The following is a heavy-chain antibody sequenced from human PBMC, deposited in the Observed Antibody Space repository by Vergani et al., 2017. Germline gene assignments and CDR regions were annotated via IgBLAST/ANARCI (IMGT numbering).Heavy chain of an antibody. V-gene: IGHV3-30*02. J-gene: IGHJ3*02. CDR1: GFTFSSCG. CDR2: IRYDGSNK. Sequence: QVQLVQSGAEVKKPGASVKVSCKASGFTFSSCGMHWVRQAPGKGLEWVAFIRYDGSNKYYADSVKGRFTISRDNSKNTLPLQMNSLRAEDTAVYYCAKCLNWNDDLVFDIWGQGTMVTVSS. D-gene: IGHD1-20*01. CDR3: AKCLNWNDDLVFDI.